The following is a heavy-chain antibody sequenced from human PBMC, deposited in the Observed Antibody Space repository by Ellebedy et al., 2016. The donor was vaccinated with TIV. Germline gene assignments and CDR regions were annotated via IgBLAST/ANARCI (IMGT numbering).Heavy chain of an antibody. V-gene: IGHV4-34*01. Sequence: SETLSLTXAVYGGSFSGYYWSWIRQPPGKGLEWIGEINHSGSTNYNPSLKSRVTISVDTSKNQFSLKLSSVTAADTAVYYCARGGGIVVVPAAISYYGMDGWGQGTTVTVSS. J-gene: IGHJ6*02. D-gene: IGHD2-2*02. CDR3: ARGGGIVVVPAAISYYGMDG. CDR2: INHSGST. CDR1: GGSFSGYY.